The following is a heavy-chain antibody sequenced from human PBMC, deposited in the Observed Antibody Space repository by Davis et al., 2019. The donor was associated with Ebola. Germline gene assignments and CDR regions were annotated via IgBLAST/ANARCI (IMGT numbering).Heavy chain of an antibody. J-gene: IGHJ6*03. CDR2: IYYSGST. Sequence: PSETLSLTCTVSGGSISSGDYYWSWIRQPPGKGLEWIGSIYYSGSTYYNPSLKSRVTISVDTSKNQFSLKLSSVTAADTAVYYCARQFIQYYYYMDVWGKGTTVTVSS. D-gene: IGHD3-16*02. V-gene: IGHV4-39*07. CDR3: ARQFIQYYYYMDV. CDR1: GGSISSGDYY.